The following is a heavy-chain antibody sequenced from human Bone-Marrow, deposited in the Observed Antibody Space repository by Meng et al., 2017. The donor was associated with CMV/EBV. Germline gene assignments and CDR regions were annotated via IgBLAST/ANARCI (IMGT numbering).Heavy chain of an antibody. D-gene: IGHD6-19*01. J-gene: IGHJ4*02. CDR2: ISSSSSYI. CDR3: ARDLAVGSFDY. V-gene: IGHV3-21*01. Sequence: ETLSLTCAASGFTFSSYSMNWVRQAPGKGLEWVSSISSSSSYIYYADSVKGRFTISRDNAKNSLYLQMNSLRAEDTAVYYCARDLAVGSFDYWGQGTMVTVSS. CDR1: GFTFSSYS.